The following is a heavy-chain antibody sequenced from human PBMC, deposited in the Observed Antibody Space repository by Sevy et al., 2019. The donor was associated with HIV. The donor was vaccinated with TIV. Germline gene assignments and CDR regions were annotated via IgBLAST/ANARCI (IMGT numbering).Heavy chain of an antibody. J-gene: IGHJ6*03. CDR3: ARGGGFIAARTPLGYYYYYMDV. D-gene: IGHD6-6*01. V-gene: IGHV3-21*01. CDR2: ISSSSSYI. Sequence: GGSLRLSCAASGFTFSSYSMNWVRQAPGKGLEWVSSISSSSSYIYYADSVKGRFTISRDNAKNSLYLQMNSLRAEDTAVYYCARGGGFIAARTPLGYYYYYMDVWGKRTTVTVSS. CDR1: GFTFSSYS.